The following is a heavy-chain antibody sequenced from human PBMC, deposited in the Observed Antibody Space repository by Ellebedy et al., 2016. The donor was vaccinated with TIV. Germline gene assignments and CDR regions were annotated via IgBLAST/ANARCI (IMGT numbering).Heavy chain of an antibody. D-gene: IGHD2-15*01. V-gene: IGHV3-66*01. CDR2: IYSGGST. Sequence: GESLKISCAASGFTVSSNYMSWVRQAPGKGLEWVSVIYSGGSTYYADSVKGRFTISRDNSKNTLYLQMNSLRAEDTAVYYCARNRYCSGGNCYALGYWGQGTLVTVSS. J-gene: IGHJ4*02. CDR3: ARNRYCSGGNCYALGY. CDR1: GFTVSSNY.